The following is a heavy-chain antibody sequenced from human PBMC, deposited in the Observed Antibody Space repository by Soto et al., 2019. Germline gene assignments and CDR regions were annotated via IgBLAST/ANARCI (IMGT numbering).Heavy chain of an antibody. CDR1: AYTFTNYG. D-gene: IGHD3-10*01. CDR2: ISGVNGQT. J-gene: IGHJ6*02. CDR3: ARDWRKPLWVEGLNAMDV. Sequence: QVQLVQSGPEVRKPGASVKVSCKASAYTFTNYGISWVRQAPGQGLEWMGWISGVNGQTNYAQKFWGRVTITTDTSTSTAYMELRSLRSDDTAMDYCARDWRKPLWVEGLNAMDVWGHGTTVTVSS. V-gene: IGHV1-18*01.